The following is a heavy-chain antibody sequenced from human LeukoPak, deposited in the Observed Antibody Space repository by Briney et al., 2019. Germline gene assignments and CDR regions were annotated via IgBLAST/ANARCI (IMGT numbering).Heavy chain of an antibody. CDR2: IYYSGST. CDR3: ARLRIAVAGLEDYYYYGMDV. D-gene: IGHD6-19*01. Sequence: PSQTLSLTCTVSGGSISSGGYYWSWIRQHPGKGLEWIGYIYYSGSTNYNPSLKSRVTISVDTSKNQFSLKLSSVTAADTAVYYCARLRIAVAGLEDYYYYGMDVWGQGTTVTVSS. V-gene: IGHV4-31*03. J-gene: IGHJ6*02. CDR1: GGSISSGGYY.